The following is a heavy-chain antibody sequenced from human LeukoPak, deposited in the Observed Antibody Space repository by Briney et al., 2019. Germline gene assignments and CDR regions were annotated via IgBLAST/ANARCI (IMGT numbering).Heavy chain of an antibody. J-gene: IGHJ4*02. CDR2: IYHSGST. CDR1: GGSISSGGYS. CDR3: ARAESGYDYHY. Sequence: RASETLSLTCAVSGGSISSGGYSWSWIRQPPGKGLEWIGSIYHSGSTYYNPSLKSRVTISVDTSKNQFSLKLSSVTAADTAVYYCARAESGYDYHYWGQGTLVTVSS. D-gene: IGHD5-12*01. V-gene: IGHV4-39*07.